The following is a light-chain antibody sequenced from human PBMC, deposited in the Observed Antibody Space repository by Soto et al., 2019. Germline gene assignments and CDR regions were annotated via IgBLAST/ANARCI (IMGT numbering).Light chain of an antibody. CDR2: KVS. CDR3: MQGTHWPT. Sequence: DVVMTQSPLSLPVTLGQPASISCRSSQSLVHSDGNTYLSWFQQRPGQSPRRLIYKVSDRDSGVPDRFSGSGSGTEFTLRISTVEAEDVGVYYCMQGTHWPTFGQGTRWIS. V-gene: IGKV2-30*02. CDR1: QSLVHSDGNTY. J-gene: IGKJ1*01.